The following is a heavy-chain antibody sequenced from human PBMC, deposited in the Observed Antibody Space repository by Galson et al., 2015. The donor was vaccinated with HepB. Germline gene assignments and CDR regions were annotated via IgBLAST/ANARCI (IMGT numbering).Heavy chain of an antibody. D-gene: IGHD6-19*01. J-gene: IGHJ4*02. CDR2: IKEDGSGE. V-gene: IGHV3-7*01. CDR1: GFTFSNYW. Sequence: SLRLSCAASGFTFSNYWMSWVRQAPGKGLEWVAKIKEDGSGEYYVDSVKGRFTISRDNAKNLLYLQMDSLRAEDTAVYYCARDWAVAGLFYGWCQVTLVTVSS. CDR3: ARDWAVAGLFYG.